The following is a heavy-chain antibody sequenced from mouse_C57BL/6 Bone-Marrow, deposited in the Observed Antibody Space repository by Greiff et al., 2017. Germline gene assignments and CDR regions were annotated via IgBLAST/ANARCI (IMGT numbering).Heavy chain of an antibody. CDR2: IDPENGDT. CDR1: GFNIKDDY. CDR3: TTGYDGDPFDY. V-gene: IGHV14-4*01. Sequence: VQLQQSGAELVRSGASVKLSCTASGFNIKDDYMHWVKQRPEQGLEWIGWIDPENGDTEYASKFQGKATITAETSPNTAYLQLSSLTSEDTAVYYCTTGYDGDPFDYWGQGTTLTVSS. J-gene: IGHJ2*01. D-gene: IGHD2-3*01.